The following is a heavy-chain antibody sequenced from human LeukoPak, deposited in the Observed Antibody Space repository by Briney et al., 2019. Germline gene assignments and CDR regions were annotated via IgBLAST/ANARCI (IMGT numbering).Heavy chain of an antibody. V-gene: IGHV3-30*02. D-gene: IGHD3-3*01. CDR3: ASSSWSHLDTAFDI. Sequence: GGSLRLSCAASGFTFSSYGMHWVRQAPGKGLEWVAFIRYDGSNKYYADSVKGRFTISRDNSKNTLYLQMSSLRPEDMAIYYCASSSWSHLDTAFDIWGQGTMVAVSS. J-gene: IGHJ3*02. CDR2: IRYDGSNK. CDR1: GFTFSSYG.